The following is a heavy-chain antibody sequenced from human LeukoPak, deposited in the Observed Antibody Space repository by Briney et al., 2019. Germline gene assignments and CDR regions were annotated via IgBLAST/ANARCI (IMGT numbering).Heavy chain of an antibody. D-gene: IGHD6-6*01. CDR3: AKDRGPYSSSFRGYYYYYGMDV. Sequence: GGSLRLSCAASGFTFSSYGMLWVRQAPGKGLEWVAVISYDGSNKYYADSVKGRFTISRDNSKNTLYLQMNSLRAEDTAVYYCAKDRGPYSSSFRGYYYYYGMDVWGQGTTVTVSS. V-gene: IGHV3-30*18. J-gene: IGHJ6*02. CDR1: GFTFSSYG. CDR2: ISYDGSNK.